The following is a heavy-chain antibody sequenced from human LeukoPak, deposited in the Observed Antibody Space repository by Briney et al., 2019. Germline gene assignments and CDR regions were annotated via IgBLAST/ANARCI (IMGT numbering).Heavy chain of an antibody. CDR3: AKEDCGGGSCYSNYFYGMDV. CDR2: ISYDGSNK. D-gene: IGHD2-15*01. J-gene: IGHJ6*02. Sequence: PGGSLRLSCAASGFTFSSYGMHWVRQAPGKGLEWVAVISYDGSNKYYADSVKGRFTISRDNSKNTLYLQMNSLRAEDTAVYYCAKEDCGGGSCYSNYFYGMDVWGQGTTVIVSS. CDR1: GFTFSSYG. V-gene: IGHV3-30*18.